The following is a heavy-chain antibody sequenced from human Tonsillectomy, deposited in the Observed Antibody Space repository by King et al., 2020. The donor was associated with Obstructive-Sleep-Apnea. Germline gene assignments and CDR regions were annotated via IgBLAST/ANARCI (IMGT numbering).Heavy chain of an antibody. CDR1: GFTFTNYA. D-gene: IGHD2-15*01. Sequence: VQLVESGGGLVQPGGSLRLSCAASGFTFTNYAMTWVRQAPGKGLEWVSTISGSGDNTYYADTVKGHFTISRDNSETTLYLQLNSLRAEDMALYYFANLGYGADFWGQGTLVTVSS. J-gene: IGHJ4*02. CDR3: ANLGYGADF. V-gene: IGHV3-23*04. CDR2: ISGSGDNT.